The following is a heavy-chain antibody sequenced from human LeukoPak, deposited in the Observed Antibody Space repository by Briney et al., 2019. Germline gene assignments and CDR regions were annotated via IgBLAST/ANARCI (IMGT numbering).Heavy chain of an antibody. D-gene: IGHD6-19*01. Sequence: PGGSLRLSCAASGFIFSSYWMTWVRQAPGKGLEWVANIKQDGTETYYVDSLKGRFTISRDNAKNSLYLQLNSLRAEDTAVYYCASAGSGLYWGQGTLVTVSS. CDR3: ASAGSGLY. CDR1: GFIFSSYW. CDR2: IKQDGTET. V-gene: IGHV3-7*05. J-gene: IGHJ4*02.